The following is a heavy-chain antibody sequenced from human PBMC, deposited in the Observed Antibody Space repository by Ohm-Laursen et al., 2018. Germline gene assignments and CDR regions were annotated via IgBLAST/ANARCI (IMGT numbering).Heavy chain of an antibody. Sequence: SLRLSCAASGFTFADYWMNWVRRAPGKGLEWVANIKQDGSEKNYVDSVKGRFTITRDNANNSLYLQMNSLRVEDTAVHYCARPKSRRALDVWGQGTMVTVSS. J-gene: IGHJ3*01. D-gene: IGHD2-2*01. CDR1: GFTFADYW. CDR3: ARPKSRRALDV. V-gene: IGHV3-7*01. CDR2: IKQDGSEK.